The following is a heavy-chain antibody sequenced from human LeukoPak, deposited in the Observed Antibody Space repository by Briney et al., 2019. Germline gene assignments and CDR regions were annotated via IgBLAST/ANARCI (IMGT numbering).Heavy chain of an antibody. CDR2: ISRSGGST. D-gene: IGHD6-19*01. Sequence: GGSLRLSCAASGFTFSSYAMSWVRQAPGKGLEWVSAISRSGGSTYYADSVKGRFTISRDNSKNTLYLQMNSLRAEDTAVYYCAKESGYSSGWSAPQGVDYWGQGTLVTVSS. CDR1: GFTFSSYA. J-gene: IGHJ4*02. V-gene: IGHV3-23*01. CDR3: AKESGYSSGWSAPQGVDY.